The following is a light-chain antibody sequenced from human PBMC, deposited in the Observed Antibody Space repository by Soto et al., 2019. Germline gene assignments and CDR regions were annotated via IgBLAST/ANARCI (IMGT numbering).Light chain of an antibody. CDR2: DVS. V-gene: IGLV2-14*01. J-gene: IGLJ2*01. CDR3: SSYTSSGTVV. Sequence: QSALTQPASVSGSTGQSITISCTGSSRDVGGYNYVSWYQQYPGKAPKLMIYDVSNRPSGVSNRFSGSKSGNTASLTISGLQAEDEADYYCSSYTSSGTVVFGGGTKLTVI. CDR1: SRDVGGYNY.